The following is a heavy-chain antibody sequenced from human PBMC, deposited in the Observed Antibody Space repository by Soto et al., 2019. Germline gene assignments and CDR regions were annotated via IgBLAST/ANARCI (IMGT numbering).Heavy chain of an antibody. Sequence: VGSLRLSCETSGFTFSAFGMHWVRQAPGKGLEWVAIISYDGILKYYADSVKGRFTISRDTSKSALYLQMNSLRPEDTAVYYCAKDFKISGGHYGSLNYYYGMDVWGQGTTVTVSS. CDR2: ISYDGILK. CDR3: AKDFKISGGHYGSLNYYYGMDV. CDR1: GFTFSAFG. J-gene: IGHJ6*02. D-gene: IGHD3-10*01. V-gene: IGHV3-30*18.